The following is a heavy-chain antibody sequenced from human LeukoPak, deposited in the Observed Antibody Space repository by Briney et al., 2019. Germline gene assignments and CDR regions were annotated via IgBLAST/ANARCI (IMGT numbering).Heavy chain of an antibody. CDR1: VFCFSSYS. CDR2: ISSSSSTI. V-gene: IGHV3-48*01. CDR3: ARDLGATSWAYYFDY. Sequence: GGSMILSCAASVFCFSSYSIDWVRHAPWKGLEWVSYISSSSSTIYYADSVKGRFTISRDNAKNSLYLQMNSLRAEDTAVYYCARDLGATSWAYYFDYWGQGTLVTVSS. J-gene: IGHJ4*02. D-gene: IGHD1-26*01.